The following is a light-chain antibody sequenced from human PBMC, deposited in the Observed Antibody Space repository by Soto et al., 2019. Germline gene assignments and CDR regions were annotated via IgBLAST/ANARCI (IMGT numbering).Light chain of an antibody. CDR3: QSYDSSLSGSV. CDR2: HNS. CDR1: SSNIGAGFN. Sequence: QSVLTQPPSVSGAPGQRVTISCTGSSSNIGAGFNVHWYQQLPGTAPKLLIYHNSNRPSGVPDRFFGSKSGTSASLAITGLQAEDEADYYCQSYDSSLSGSVFGGGTQLTVL. J-gene: IGLJ7*01. V-gene: IGLV1-40*01.